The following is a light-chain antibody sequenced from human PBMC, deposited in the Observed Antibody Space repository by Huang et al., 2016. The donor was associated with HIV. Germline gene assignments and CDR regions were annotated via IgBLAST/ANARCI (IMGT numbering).Light chain of an antibody. CDR3: QQYYTYPLT. J-gene: IGKJ5*01. Sequence: AIQMTQSPSSLSASTGDRVTITCRASQAISDYLAWFQQKPGKAPKLLIYAASTLQSGVPSRFSGSGSGTDFTFTISRLQSEDFATYYCQQYYTYPLTVGQGTRLETK. V-gene: IGKV1-8*01. CDR1: QAISDY. CDR2: AAS.